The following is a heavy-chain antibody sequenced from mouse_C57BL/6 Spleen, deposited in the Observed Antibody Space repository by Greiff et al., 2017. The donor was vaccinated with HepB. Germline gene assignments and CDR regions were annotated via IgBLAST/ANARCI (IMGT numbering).Heavy chain of an antibody. D-gene: IGHD2-4*01. Sequence: EVQLQESGGDLVKPGGSLKLSCAASGFTFSSYGMSWVRQTPDKRLEWVATISSGGSYTYYPDSVKGRFTISRDNAKNTLYLQMSSLKSEDTAMYYCARPPYDYDDGAWFAYWGQGTLVTVSA. V-gene: IGHV5-6*01. CDR1: GFTFSSYG. CDR2: ISSGGSYT. J-gene: IGHJ3*01. CDR3: ARPPYDYDDGAWFAY.